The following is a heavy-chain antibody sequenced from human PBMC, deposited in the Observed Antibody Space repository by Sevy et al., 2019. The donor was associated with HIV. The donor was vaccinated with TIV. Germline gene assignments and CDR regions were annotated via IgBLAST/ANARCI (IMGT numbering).Heavy chain of an antibody. Sequence: GWSLRLSCVGAGISISSHWMNWVRQSPGKGLEWVANINRDGSEIYYLGSVKGRFTISRDNARNSGYLQMHSLSVEDSGVYYCARALGVWGQGTTVTVSS. CDR2: INRDGSEI. V-gene: IGHV3-7*01. CDR3: ARALGV. CDR1: GISISSHW. J-gene: IGHJ6*02.